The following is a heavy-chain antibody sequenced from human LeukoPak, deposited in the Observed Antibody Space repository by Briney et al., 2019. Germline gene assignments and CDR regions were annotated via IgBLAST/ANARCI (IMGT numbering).Heavy chain of an antibody. CDR2: IYPGDSDT. V-gene: IGHV5-51*01. Sequence: GESLKISCKASGFSFTNYWIGWVRQMPGKGLEWMGIIYPGDSDTRYSPSFQGQVTISADKSISTAYLQWSSLKASDTAMYYCARRITMVRGNRYYFDYWGQGTLVTVSS. D-gene: IGHD3-10*01. CDR1: GFSFTNYW. J-gene: IGHJ4*02. CDR3: ARRITMVRGNRYYFDY.